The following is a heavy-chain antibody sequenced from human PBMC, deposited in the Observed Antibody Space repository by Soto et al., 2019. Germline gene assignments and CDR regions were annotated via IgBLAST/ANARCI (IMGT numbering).Heavy chain of an antibody. J-gene: IGHJ6*02. CDR3: ASYSSSWYDGIYYYGMDV. V-gene: IGHV1-69*01. CDR2: IIPIFGTA. Sequence: QVQLVQSGAEVKKPGSSVKVSCKASGGTFSSYAISWVRQAPGQGLEWMGGIIPIFGTANYAQKFQGRVTITADESTRTAYMELSSLRSEDTAVYYCASYSSSWYDGIYYYGMDVWGQGTTVTVSS. CDR1: GGTFSSYA. D-gene: IGHD6-13*01.